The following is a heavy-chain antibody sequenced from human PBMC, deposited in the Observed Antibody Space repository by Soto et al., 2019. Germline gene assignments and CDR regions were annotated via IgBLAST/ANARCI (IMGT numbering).Heavy chain of an antibody. Sequence: GESLKISCKGSGDSFTSYWISWVRQMPGKGLEWMGRIDPSDSYTNYSPSFQGHVTISADKSISTAYLQWSSLKASDTAMYYCARVQLINYDAFDIWGQGTMVTVSS. CDR1: GDSFTSYW. V-gene: IGHV5-10-1*01. CDR2: IDPSDSYT. D-gene: IGHD2-2*01. CDR3: ARVQLINYDAFDI. J-gene: IGHJ3*02.